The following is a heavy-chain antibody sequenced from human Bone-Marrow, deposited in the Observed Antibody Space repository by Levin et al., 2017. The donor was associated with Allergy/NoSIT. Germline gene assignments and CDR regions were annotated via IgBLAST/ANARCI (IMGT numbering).Heavy chain of an antibody. CDR2: IYGDDDK. CDR1: GFSLYGSGVA. V-gene: IGHV2-5*02. CDR3: AHGLGYYDY. J-gene: IGHJ4*02. Sequence: SGPTLVKPTQTLTLTCSFSGFSLYGSGVAVGWIRQPPGKALEWLALIYGDDDKRFSPNMRSRVTITKETSKNQVVLRMTNMDPGDTATYYCAHGLGYYDYWGQGTLVTVSS.